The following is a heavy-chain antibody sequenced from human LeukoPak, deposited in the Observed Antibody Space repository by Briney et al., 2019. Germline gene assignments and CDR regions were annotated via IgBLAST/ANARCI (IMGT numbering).Heavy chain of an antibody. CDR3: ARDVGSSSWYYYYGMDV. D-gene: IGHD6-13*01. V-gene: IGHV1-46*01. CDR1: GYTFTSFY. Sequence: GASVKVSCKASGYTFTSFYVHWVRQAPGQGLEWMGIIKPSGGSTSYAQRFQGRVTKTRDTSTSTVYMELSSLRSDDTAVYFCARDVGSSSWYYYYGMDVWGQGTTVTVSS. CDR2: IKPSGGST. J-gene: IGHJ6*02.